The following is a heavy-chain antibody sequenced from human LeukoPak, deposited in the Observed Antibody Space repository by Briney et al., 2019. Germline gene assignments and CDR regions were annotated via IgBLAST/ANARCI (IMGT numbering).Heavy chain of an antibody. CDR3: AREGNGLLSKDLDY. J-gene: IGHJ4*02. CDR1: GYTFTDYY. Sequence: ASVKVSCKGSGYTFTDYYLHWVRQAPGQGLEWVGYINPRDGGTSSSQNFRGRVTMTTDASSSTAYMELSRLTSDDTAIYYCAREGNGLLSKDLDYWGQGTLVTVSS. CDR2: INPRDGGT. D-gene: IGHD2-15*01. V-gene: IGHV1-2*02.